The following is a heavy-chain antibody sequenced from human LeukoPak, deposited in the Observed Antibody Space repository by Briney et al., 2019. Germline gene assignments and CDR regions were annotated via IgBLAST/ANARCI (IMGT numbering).Heavy chain of an antibody. CDR3: ARDENYGIFFNVDY. Sequence: ASVKVSCKASGYTFTSYDINWVRQATGQGLEWMGWMNPNSGNTGYAQKFQGRVTITRNTSISTAYMELSSLRSEDTAVYYCARDENYGIFFNVDYWGQGTLVTVSS. CDR1: GYTFTSYD. D-gene: IGHD4-17*01. CDR2: MNPNSGNT. V-gene: IGHV1-8*03. J-gene: IGHJ4*02.